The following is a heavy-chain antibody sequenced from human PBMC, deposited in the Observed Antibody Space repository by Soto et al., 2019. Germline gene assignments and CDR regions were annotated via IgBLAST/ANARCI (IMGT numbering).Heavy chain of an antibody. V-gene: IGHV1-69*01. CDR1: GGTFSSYA. D-gene: IGHD6-13*01. CDR2: IIPILGTA. J-gene: IGHJ4*02. Sequence: QVQLVQSGAEVKKPGSSVKVSCKASGGTFSSYAISWVRQAPRQELEWMGAIIPILGTANYAQKFQGRVTITADESTSTAYMELSSLRSEDTAVYYCASSSSSWDLFDYWVQGTLVTVSS. CDR3: ASSSSSWDLFDY.